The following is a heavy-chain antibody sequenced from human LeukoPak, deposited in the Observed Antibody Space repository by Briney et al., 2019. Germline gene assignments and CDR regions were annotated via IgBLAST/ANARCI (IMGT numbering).Heavy chain of an antibody. J-gene: IGHJ4*02. CDR3: ARDRDTATFDY. Sequence: SGTLSLTCAVSGGSISSSSYYWGWIRQPPGKGLEWIGSIYYSGSTYYNPSLKSRVTISVDTSKNQFSLKLSSVTAADTAVYYCARDRDTATFDYWGQGTLVTVSS. D-gene: IGHD5-18*01. V-gene: IGHV4-39*07. CDR1: GGSISSSSYY. CDR2: IYYSGST.